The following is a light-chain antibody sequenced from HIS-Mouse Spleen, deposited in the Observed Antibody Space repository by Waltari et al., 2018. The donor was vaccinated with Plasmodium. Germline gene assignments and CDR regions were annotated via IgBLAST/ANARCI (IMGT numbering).Light chain of an antibody. J-gene: IGLJ2*01. V-gene: IGLV2-23*01. Sequence: QSALTQPASVSGSPGQSITISCNGTSRDVGRYNLVSWYQQHPGKAPNLMIYEGSKRPSGVSNRFSGSKSGNTASLTISGLQAEDEADYYCCSYAGSSTLVFGGGTKLTVL. CDR1: SRDVGRYNL. CDR3: CSYAGSSTLV. CDR2: EGS.